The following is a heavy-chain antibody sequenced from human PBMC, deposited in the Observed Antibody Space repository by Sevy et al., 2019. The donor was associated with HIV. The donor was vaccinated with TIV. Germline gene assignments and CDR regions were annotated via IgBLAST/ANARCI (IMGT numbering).Heavy chain of an antibody. CDR2: IIPAGIT. V-gene: IGHV4-34*01. CDR3: ARGQWEHPY. D-gene: IGHD1-26*01. CDR1: GESFSGFY. Sequence: SDTLSLPCAVYGESFSGFYWSWIRQPPGKGLEWIGDIIPAGITNYNPSLKSRVTISIDTSKNQFSLKMNSVTAADTAVYYCARGQWEHPYWGQGTQVTVSS. J-gene: IGHJ4*02.